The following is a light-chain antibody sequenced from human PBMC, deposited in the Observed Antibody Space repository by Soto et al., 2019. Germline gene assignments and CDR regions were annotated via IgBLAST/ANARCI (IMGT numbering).Light chain of an antibody. J-gene: IGKJ1*01. V-gene: IGKV1-5*01. CDR2: DAS. Sequence: DIQMTQSPSTLSASVGDRVTITCLASQSISSWLAWYQQKPGKAPKLLIYDASSLESGVPSRFSGSGSGTEFTLTISSLQPDDFATYYCQQYNSYGTFGQGTKVDIK. CDR3: QQYNSYGT. CDR1: QSISSW.